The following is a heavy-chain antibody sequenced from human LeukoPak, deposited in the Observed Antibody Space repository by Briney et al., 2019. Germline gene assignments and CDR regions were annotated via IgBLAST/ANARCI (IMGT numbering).Heavy chain of an antibody. CDR2: IYTSGST. CDR3: ARELPSWPAPAASPYDILTGNAFDI. D-gene: IGHD3-9*01. J-gene: IGHJ3*02. CDR1: GGSISSYY. V-gene: IGHV4-4*07. Sequence: SETLSLTCTVSGGSISSYYWSWIRQPAGKGLEWIGRIYTSGSTNYNPSLKSRVTMSVDTSKNQFSLKLSSVTAADTAVYYCARELPSWPAPAASPYDILTGNAFDIWGQGTMVTVSS.